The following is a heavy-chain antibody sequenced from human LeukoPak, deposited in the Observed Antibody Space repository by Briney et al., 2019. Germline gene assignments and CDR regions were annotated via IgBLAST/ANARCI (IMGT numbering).Heavy chain of an antibody. Sequence: GGSLSLSCAASGFTFSTYAMTWVRQAPGKGLEWVSAMGPTGRSTYYADAVRGRFTISRDNSKNTLYLQMNSLRAEDTAIYYCAKDPMVRGSNYDNWGQGTLVTVSS. D-gene: IGHD3-10*01. CDR3: AKDPMVRGSNYDN. V-gene: IGHV3-23*01. CDR1: GFTFSTYA. J-gene: IGHJ4*02. CDR2: MGPTGRST.